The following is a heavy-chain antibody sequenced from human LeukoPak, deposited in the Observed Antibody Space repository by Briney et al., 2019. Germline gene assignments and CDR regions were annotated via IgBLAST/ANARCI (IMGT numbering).Heavy chain of an antibody. CDR1: GFTFSDYY. V-gene: IGHV3-11*03. J-gene: IGHJ4*02. CDR2: ISGGSSYT. D-gene: IGHD6-19*01. CDR3: ARSRIQWLVRGYFDY. Sequence: PGGSLRLSCAASGFTFSDYYMTWFRQAPGKGLEWVSYISGGSSYTNFADSVKGRFTISRDNAKNSPYLQMNSLRAEDTAVYYCARSRIQWLVRGYFDYWGQGTLVTVSS.